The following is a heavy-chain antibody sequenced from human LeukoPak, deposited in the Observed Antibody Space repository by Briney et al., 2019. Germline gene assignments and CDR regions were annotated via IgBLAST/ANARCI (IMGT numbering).Heavy chain of an antibody. D-gene: IGHD1-1*01. CDR3: ARVLNRTHYMDV. CDR1: GYTFTGYY. J-gene: IGHJ6*03. CDR2: INPNSGGT. Sequence: ASVKDSCKASGYTFTGYYMHWVRQAPGQGLEWMGWINPNSGGTNYAQKFQGRVTMTRDTSISTAYMELSRLRSDDTAVYYCARVLNRTHYMDVWGKGTTVTISS. V-gene: IGHV1-2*02.